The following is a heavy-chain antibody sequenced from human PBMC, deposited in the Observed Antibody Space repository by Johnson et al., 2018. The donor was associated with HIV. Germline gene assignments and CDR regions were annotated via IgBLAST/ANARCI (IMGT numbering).Heavy chain of an antibody. V-gene: IGHV3-7*01. CDR1: GFTFSSYW. CDR3: ATSTASDALDI. J-gene: IGHJ3*02. D-gene: IGHD1-1*01. CDR2: IKQDGSEK. Sequence: VQLVESGGGLVHPGGSLRLSCATSGFTFSSYWMSWVRQAPGKGLEWVANIKQDGSEKYYVDSVKGRFTISRDNAKNSLYLQMNSLRAEDTAVYYCATSTASDALDIWGQGTMVTVSS.